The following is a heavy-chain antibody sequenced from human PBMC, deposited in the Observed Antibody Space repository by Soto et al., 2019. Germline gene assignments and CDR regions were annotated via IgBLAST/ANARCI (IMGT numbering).Heavy chain of an antibody. CDR3: ARDLGATVYSYGYYYYYGMDV. Sequence: ASVKVSCKASGYTFTVYYMHWVRQAPGQGLEWMGWINPNSGGTNYAQKFQGWVTMTRDTSISTAYMELSRLRSDDTAVYYCARDLGATVYSYGYYYYYGMDVWGQGTTVTVSS. CDR2: INPNSGGT. J-gene: IGHJ6*02. V-gene: IGHV1-2*04. D-gene: IGHD5-18*01. CDR1: GYTFTVYY.